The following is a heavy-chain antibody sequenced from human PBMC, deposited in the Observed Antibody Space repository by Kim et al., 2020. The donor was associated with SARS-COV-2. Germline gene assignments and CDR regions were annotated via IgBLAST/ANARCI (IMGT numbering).Heavy chain of an antibody. CDR3: GRHGTDDLCYFDY. Sequence: YSPSLKSRVTMSVDTAKSQFSRKLSAVTAADTAVYYCGRHGTDDLCYFDYWGQGTLVTVSS. J-gene: IGHJ4*02. V-gene: IGHV4-39*01. D-gene: IGHD3-16*01.